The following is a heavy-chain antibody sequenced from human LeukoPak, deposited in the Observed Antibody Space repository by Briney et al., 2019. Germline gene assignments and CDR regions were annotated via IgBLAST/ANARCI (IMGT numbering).Heavy chain of an antibody. CDR2: INPSGGST. Sequence: ASVKVSCKASGYTFTSYYVHWVRQAPGQGLEWMGIINPSGGSTSYAQKFQGRVTMTRDTSTSTVYMELSSLRSEDTAVYYCAASGYSYGLSDYWGQGTLVTVSS. CDR1: GYTFTSYY. D-gene: IGHD5-18*01. J-gene: IGHJ4*02. CDR3: AASGYSYGLSDY. V-gene: IGHV1-46*01.